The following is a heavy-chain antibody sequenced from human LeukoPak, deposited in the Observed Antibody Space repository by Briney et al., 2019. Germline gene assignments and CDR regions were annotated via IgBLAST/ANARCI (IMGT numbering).Heavy chain of an antibody. CDR3: ARNHIVTGTYFDS. CDR1: GDSISSYY. D-gene: IGHD3-10*01. Sequence: PSETLSLTCTVSGDSISSYYWNWIRQPARKGLEWIGRIYASGYTEYNPSLQTRVTMSVDTSKNEFSLKVDTVTAADTAVYFCARNHIVTGTYFDSWGQGILVTVSS. V-gene: IGHV4-4*07. CDR2: IYASGYT. J-gene: IGHJ4*02.